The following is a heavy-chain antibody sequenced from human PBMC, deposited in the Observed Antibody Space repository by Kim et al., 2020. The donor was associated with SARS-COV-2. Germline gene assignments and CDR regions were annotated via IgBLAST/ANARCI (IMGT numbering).Heavy chain of an antibody. CDR3: ARKYGYGSGSFYSY. V-gene: IGHV4-4*09. D-gene: IGHD3-10*01. Sequence: NPPLKSRVAISVDTSKKQFSLKLSSVAAADTAVYYCARKYGYGSGSFYSYWGQGILVTVSS. J-gene: IGHJ4*02.